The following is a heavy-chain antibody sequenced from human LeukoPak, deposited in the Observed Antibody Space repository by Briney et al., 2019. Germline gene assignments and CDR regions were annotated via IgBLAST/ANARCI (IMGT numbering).Heavy chain of an antibody. CDR3: ARQLSGSRGFILDY. V-gene: IGHV3-11*01. CDR2: INSGALI. CDR1: GFTFSDYY. Sequence: PGGSLRLSCAASGFTFSDYYMGWFRQAPGKGLEWISYINSGALIFYSDSVKGRFTISRDNAKNSLYLQMNSLRAEDTAMYYCARQLSGSRGFILDYWGQGTLVTVSS. D-gene: IGHD2-15*01. J-gene: IGHJ4*01.